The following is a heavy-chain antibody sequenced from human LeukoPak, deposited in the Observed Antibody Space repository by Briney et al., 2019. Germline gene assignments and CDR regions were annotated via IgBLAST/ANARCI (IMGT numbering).Heavy chain of an antibody. V-gene: IGHV4-38-2*02. Sequence: SETLSLTCIVSGYSISSDYCWGWIRQAPGKGLEWIGSISHRGSPYYNPSLQSRVTMSADTPNNQFSLRLSSVTAADTAVYYCARDGGFYYTASPNSWFDPWGQGILVTASS. J-gene: IGHJ5*02. CDR2: ISHRGSP. CDR3: ARDGGFYYTASPNSWFDP. CDR1: GYSISSDYC. D-gene: IGHD2-15*01.